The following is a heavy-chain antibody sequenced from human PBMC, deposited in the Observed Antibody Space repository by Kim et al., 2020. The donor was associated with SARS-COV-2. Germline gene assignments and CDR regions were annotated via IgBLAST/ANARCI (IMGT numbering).Heavy chain of an antibody. J-gene: IGHJ6*02. Sequence: ASVKVSCKASGYTFTSYGISWVRQAPGQGLEWMGWISAYNGNTNYAQKLQGRVTMTTDTSTSTAYMELRSLRSDDTAVYYCARDIPRESEQYYYYGMDVWGQGTTVTVSS. CDR2: ISAYNGNT. D-gene: IGHD3-10*01. CDR1: GYTFTSYG. CDR3: ARDIPRESEQYYYYGMDV. V-gene: IGHV1-18*04.